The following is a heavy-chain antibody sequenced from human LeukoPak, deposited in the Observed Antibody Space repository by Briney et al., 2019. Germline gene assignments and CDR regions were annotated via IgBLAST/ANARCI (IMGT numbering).Heavy chain of an antibody. CDR2: ISGSGGSK. CDR1: GFTFSSYD. J-gene: IGHJ4*02. D-gene: IGHD2-15*01. V-gene: IGHV3-23*01. CDR3: AKDLDYCSGGSCYRYYFDY. Sequence: GGSLRLSCAASGFTFSSYDMSWVRQAPGKGLEWVSAISGSGGSKYYADSVKGGFTISRDNTKNTLYLQMNSLRAEDTAVYYCAKDLDYCSGGSCYRYYFDYWGQGTLVTVSS.